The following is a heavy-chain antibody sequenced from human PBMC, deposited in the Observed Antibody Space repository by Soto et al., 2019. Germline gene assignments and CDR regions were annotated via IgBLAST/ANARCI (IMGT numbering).Heavy chain of an antibody. CDR1: GGSISSGGYS. CDR3: ARVRHYYYDSSGYLPFFFDY. CDR2: IYHSGST. D-gene: IGHD3-22*01. J-gene: IGHJ4*02. V-gene: IGHV4-30-2*01. Sequence: TLSLTCAVSGGSISSGGYSWSWIRQPPGKGLEWIGYIYHSGSTYYNPSLKSRVTISVDRSKNQFSLKLSSVTAADTAVYYCARVRHYYYDSSGYLPFFFDYWGQGTLVTVSS.